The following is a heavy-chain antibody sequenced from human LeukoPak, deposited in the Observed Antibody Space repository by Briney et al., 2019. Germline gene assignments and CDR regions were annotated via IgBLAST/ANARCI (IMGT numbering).Heavy chain of an antibody. Sequence: SETLSLTCTVSGVSISSSNSYWGWIRQPPGKGLEWIGSIYYSGNTYYNASLKSQVSISIDRSKNQSCLKLTSVTAADTAVYYCARRSRYFGLRRFDPWGQGTLVTVSS. V-gene: IGHV4-39*01. CDR3: ARRSRYFGLRRFDP. D-gene: IGHD3-9*01. J-gene: IGHJ5*02. CDR1: GVSISSSNSY. CDR2: IYYSGNT.